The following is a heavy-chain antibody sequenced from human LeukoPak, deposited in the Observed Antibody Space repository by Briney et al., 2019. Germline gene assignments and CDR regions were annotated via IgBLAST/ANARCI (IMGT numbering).Heavy chain of an antibody. Sequence: GGSLRLSCAASGFTFSSYGMHWVRQAPGKGLEWVAFIHFDGSTKYSGDSVQGRFTISRDNSRNILYLQMNNLRPEDTAFYYCAKDQCTRTSCDGYPGYWGQRTLVTVSS. CDR2: IHFDGSTK. CDR3: AKDQCTRTSCDGYPGY. J-gene: IGHJ4*02. V-gene: IGHV3-30*02. D-gene: IGHD2-2*01. CDR1: GFTFSSYG.